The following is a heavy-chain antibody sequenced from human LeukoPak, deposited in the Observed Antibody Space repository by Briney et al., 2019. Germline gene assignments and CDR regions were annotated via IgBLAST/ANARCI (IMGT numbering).Heavy chain of an antibody. CDR1: GYTFTSYY. D-gene: IGHD4-23*01. Sequence: ASVKVSCKASGYTFTSYYMHWVRQAPGQGLEWMGIINPSGGSTSYAQKFQGRVTMTRDTSTSTVYMELSSLRSEDTAVYYCAREGSPWDTVTTVGYYGMDVWGQGTTVTVSS. J-gene: IGHJ6*02. V-gene: IGHV1-46*01. CDR3: AREGSPWDTVTTVGYYGMDV. CDR2: INPSGGST.